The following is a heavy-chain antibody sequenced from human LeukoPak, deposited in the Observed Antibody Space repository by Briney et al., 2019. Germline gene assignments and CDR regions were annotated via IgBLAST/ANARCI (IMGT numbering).Heavy chain of an antibody. V-gene: IGHV4-4*07. CDR1: GGSITDYY. CDR3: AREKGVAGFDS. CDR2: FYTTDTT. Sequence: PSETLSLTCTISGGSITDYYWNWIRQPAGKGLEWIGRFYTTDTTNYNPSLKGRVTMSGDTSKNQFSLNLRSVTVADMAVYFCAREKGVAGFDSWGQGTLVTVSS. J-gene: IGHJ4*02. D-gene: IGHD2-15*01.